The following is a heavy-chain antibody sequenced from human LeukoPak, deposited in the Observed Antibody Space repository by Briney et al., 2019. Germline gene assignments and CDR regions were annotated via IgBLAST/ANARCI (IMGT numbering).Heavy chain of an antibody. CDR3: ARHSKGRDERIVATSNNYYYYGMDV. J-gene: IGHJ6*02. CDR1: GGSISSYY. Sequence: SETLSLTCTVSGGSISSYYWSWIRQPPGKGLEWIGYIYYSGSTNYNPSLKSRVTISVDTSKNQFSLKLSSVTAADTAVYYCARHSKGRDERIVATSNNYYYYGMDVWGQGTTVTVSS. D-gene: IGHD5-12*01. CDR2: IYYSGST. V-gene: IGHV4-59*08.